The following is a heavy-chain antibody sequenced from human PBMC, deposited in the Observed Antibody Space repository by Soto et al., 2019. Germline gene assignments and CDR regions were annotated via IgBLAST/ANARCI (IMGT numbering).Heavy chain of an antibody. V-gene: IGHV4-61*01. CDR2: IYYSGST. Sequence: SETLSLTCTVSGGSVSSGRYFWTWFRQPPGKGLEWIGYIYYSGSTNYNPSLKSRVTISVDTSKNQFSLKLSSVTAADTAVYYCARHYDFWSGSRFDYWGQGTLVTVSS. J-gene: IGHJ4*02. CDR1: GGSVSSGRYF. CDR3: ARHYDFWSGSRFDY. D-gene: IGHD3-3*01.